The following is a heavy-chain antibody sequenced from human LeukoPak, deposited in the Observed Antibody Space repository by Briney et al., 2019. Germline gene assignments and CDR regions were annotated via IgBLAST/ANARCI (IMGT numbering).Heavy chain of an antibody. CDR3: ARDQVGELRPLAFDI. CDR1: GGSISSGGYY. CDR2: IYYSGST. J-gene: IGHJ3*02. V-gene: IGHV4-31*03. D-gene: IGHD1-7*01. Sequence: PSQTLSLTCTVSGGSISSGGYYWSWIRRHPGKGPEWIGYIYYSGSTYYNPSLKGRVTISVDTSKNQFSLKLSSVTAADTAVYYCARDQVGELRPLAFDIWGQGTMVTVSS.